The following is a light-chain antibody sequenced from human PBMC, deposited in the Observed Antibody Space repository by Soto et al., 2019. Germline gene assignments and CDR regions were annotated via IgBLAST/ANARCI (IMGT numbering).Light chain of an antibody. CDR3: QQRSNWPLT. J-gene: IGKJ4*01. V-gene: IGKV3-11*01. CDR1: QSVSRY. Sequence: EIVLTQSPDTLSLSPGESATLSCRASQSVSRYLAWYQQKPGRTPRLLIYDASNRAAAIPARFSGSGSGTDFTLTISSLEPEDFAVYYCQQRSNWPLTFGGGTKVDI. CDR2: DAS.